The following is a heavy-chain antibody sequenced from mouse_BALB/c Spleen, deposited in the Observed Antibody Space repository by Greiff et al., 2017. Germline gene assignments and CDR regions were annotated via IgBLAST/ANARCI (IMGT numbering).Heavy chain of an antibody. D-gene: IGHD2-14*01. CDR1: GFTFSSYG. CDR3: ARSTTGLYAMDY. Sequence: EVKLVESGGGLVQPGGSLKLSCAASGFTFSSYGMSWVRQTPDKRLELVATINSNGGSTYYPDSVKGRFTISRDNAKNTLYLQMSSLKSEDTAMYYCARSTTGLYAMDYWGQGTSVTVSS. V-gene: IGHV5-6-3*01. CDR2: INSNGGST. J-gene: IGHJ4*01.